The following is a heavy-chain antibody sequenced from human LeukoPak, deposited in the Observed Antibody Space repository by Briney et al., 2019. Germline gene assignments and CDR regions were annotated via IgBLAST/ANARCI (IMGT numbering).Heavy chain of an antibody. CDR3: ARSAAGSVYYYYGMDV. Sequence: ASVKVSCKASGYTFTGYALHWVRQAPGQGLEWMGWINTGSGNTKYSQRFQDRVTITMDTSASTAYMELSSLRSEDTAVYYCARSAAGSVYYYYGMDVWGQGTTVTVSS. D-gene: IGHD6-13*01. CDR2: INTGSGNT. J-gene: IGHJ6*02. V-gene: IGHV1-3*04. CDR1: GYTFTGYA.